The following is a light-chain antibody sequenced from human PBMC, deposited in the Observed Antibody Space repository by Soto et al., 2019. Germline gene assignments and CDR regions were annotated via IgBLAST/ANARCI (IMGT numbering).Light chain of an antibody. Sequence: EIVLTQSPGTLSLSPGERATLSCRASQSVSSSYLAWNQQKPGQAPRLLIYGASSRATGIPDRFSGSGSGTDFTLTISRREPEGFAVYYCQQYGSSPWTFGQGTKVEIK. J-gene: IGKJ1*01. CDR2: GAS. CDR3: QQYGSSPWT. V-gene: IGKV3-20*01. CDR1: QSVSSSY.